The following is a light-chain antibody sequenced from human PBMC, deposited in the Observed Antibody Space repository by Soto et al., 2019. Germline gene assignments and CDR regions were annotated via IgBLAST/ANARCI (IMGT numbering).Light chain of an antibody. V-gene: IGKV3-15*01. Sequence: EIVMTQSPATLYVSPGERATLSCRATQSVSNKLAWYQQIPGQAPRLLIYAASARVTGVPARFSGSGSGTEFTLTISSLQSEDFAVYYCQQYNDWPRTFGGGTKV. CDR3: QQYNDWPRT. J-gene: IGKJ4*01. CDR2: AAS. CDR1: QSVSNK.